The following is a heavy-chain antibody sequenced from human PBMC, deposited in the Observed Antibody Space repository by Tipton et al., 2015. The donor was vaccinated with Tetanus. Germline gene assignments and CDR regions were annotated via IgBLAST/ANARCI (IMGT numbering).Heavy chain of an antibody. CDR1: GASFSDYY. J-gene: IGHJ4*02. V-gene: IGHV4-34*01. Sequence: TLSLTCAVYGASFSDYYWSWIRQAPGKGLEWIGEINHSGNTNHNPSLKSRVTLSVDTSKNQFSLKLSSVTAADTAVYYCARGTDDYWGQGTPVTVSS. CDR2: INHSGNT. CDR3: ARGTDDY.